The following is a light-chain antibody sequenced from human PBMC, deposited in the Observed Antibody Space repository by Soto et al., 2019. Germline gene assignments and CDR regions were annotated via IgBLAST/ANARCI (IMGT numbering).Light chain of an antibody. V-gene: IGLV4-69*01. Sequence: QLVLTQSPSASASLGASVKLTCTLSSGHSSYAIAWHQQQPEKGPRYLMKLNSDGSHNKGDGIPDRFSGSSSGAERYLTISSLHSEDEADYYCQTWGTGIPVFGGGTKLTVL. CDR3: QTWGTGIPV. CDR2: LNSDGSH. CDR1: SGHSSYA. J-gene: IGLJ2*01.